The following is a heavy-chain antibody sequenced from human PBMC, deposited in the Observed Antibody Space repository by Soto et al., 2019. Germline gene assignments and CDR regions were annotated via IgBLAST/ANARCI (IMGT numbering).Heavy chain of an antibody. CDR3: PRAQFYSGAGNYNNLMFDA. V-gene: IGHV4-30-2*01. Sequence: QTLALTCAASGASIGAVGNSWSWIRQPQEQGLEWIGYMYHSGTFLKSPSLKTRLTMSLDMSKNQFSLTLNSMTAADTAVYYCPRAQFYSGAGNYNNLMFDAWGQGSQATDSS. CDR1: GASIGAVGNS. CDR2: MYHSGTF. D-gene: IGHD2-21*01. J-gene: IGHJ5*02.